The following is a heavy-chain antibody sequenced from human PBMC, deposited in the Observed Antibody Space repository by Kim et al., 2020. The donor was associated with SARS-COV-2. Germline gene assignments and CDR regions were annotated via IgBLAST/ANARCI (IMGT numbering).Heavy chain of an antibody. J-gene: IGHJ3*02. V-gene: IGHV4-59*08. D-gene: IGHD3-22*01. CDR2: IYYSGST. CDR1: GGSISSYY. CDR3: ARLGVNYYDSSGKGLRLGGDI. Sequence: SETLSLTCTVSGGSISSYYWSWIRQPPGKGLEWIGYIYYSGSTNYNPSLKSRVTISVDTSKNQFSLKLSSVTAADTAVYYCARLGVNYYDSSGKGLRLGGDIWGQGTMVTVSS.